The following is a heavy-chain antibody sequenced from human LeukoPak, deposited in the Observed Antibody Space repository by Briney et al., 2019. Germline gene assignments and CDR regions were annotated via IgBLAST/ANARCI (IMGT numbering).Heavy chain of an antibody. Sequence: GGSLRLSCAASGFTFSTYDMHWVRQATGKGLEWVSAIDTTGDTYYPGSVKGRFTISRDNAKNSLYLQMNSLRAKDTAVYYCASYYDFWSGYYTYYFDYWGQGTLVTVSS. CDR2: IDTTGDT. V-gene: IGHV3-13*01. CDR3: ASYYDFWSGYYTYYFDY. J-gene: IGHJ4*02. D-gene: IGHD3-3*01. CDR1: GFTFSTYD.